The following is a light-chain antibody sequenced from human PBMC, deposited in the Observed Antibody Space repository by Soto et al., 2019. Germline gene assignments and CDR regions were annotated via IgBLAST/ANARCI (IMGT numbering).Light chain of an antibody. CDR2: FAS. Sequence: IPMNQSPSSLSAYVCYRGTITCRARPYISNYLNWYQQKPGTAPHLLIYFASSLQTGVPSRFSGSGSGTDFTLTITSLQPEDFATYFCQQSYSAPIPFGQGTRPE. J-gene: IGKJ5*01. V-gene: IGKV1-39*01. CDR3: QQSYSAPIP. CDR1: PYISNY.